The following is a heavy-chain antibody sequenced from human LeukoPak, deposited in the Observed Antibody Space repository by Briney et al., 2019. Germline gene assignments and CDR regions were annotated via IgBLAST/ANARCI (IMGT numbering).Heavy chain of an antibody. D-gene: IGHD1-26*01. CDR3: ARDNIVGATHDY. Sequence: ASVKVSCKASGYIFTSYAMHWVRQAPGQRLEWMGWINAGNGNTKYSQKFRGRVTITRDTSASTAYMELNSLRSEDTAVYYCARDNIVGATHDYWGQGTLVTVSS. CDR1: GYIFTSYA. J-gene: IGHJ4*02. CDR2: INAGNGNT. V-gene: IGHV1-3*01.